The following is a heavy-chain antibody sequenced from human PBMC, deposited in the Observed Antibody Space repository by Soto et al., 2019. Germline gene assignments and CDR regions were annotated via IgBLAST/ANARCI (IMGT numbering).Heavy chain of an antibody. Sequence: EVQLVESGGGLVKPGGSLRLSCAASGFTFSSYSRNWVRQAPGKGLEWVSSISSSSSYIYYADSVKGRFTISRDNAKNSLYLQMNSLRAEDTAVYYCARKTITIFGVVPRDAFDIWGQGTMVTVSS. D-gene: IGHD3-3*01. V-gene: IGHV3-21*01. CDR1: GFTFSSYS. J-gene: IGHJ3*02. CDR3: ARKTITIFGVVPRDAFDI. CDR2: ISSSSSYI.